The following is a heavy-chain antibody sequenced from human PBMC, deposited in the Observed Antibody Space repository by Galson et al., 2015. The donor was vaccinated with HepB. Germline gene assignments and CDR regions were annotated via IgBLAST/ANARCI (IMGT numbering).Heavy chain of an antibody. CDR3: TRQPPDLLGWFERDYYGRDV. Sequence: LSLTCTVSGASISSSRFYWGWIRPPPGKGLEWIGSIYNNGNTYYSPSLKSQVTISVDMSKNQFSLNLNSVTASYTAVYYCTRQPPDLLGWFERDYYGRDVWGPGTTVTVSS. J-gene: IGHJ6*02. CDR2: IYNNGNT. CDR1: GASISSSRFY. D-gene: IGHD3-10*01. V-gene: IGHV4-39*01.